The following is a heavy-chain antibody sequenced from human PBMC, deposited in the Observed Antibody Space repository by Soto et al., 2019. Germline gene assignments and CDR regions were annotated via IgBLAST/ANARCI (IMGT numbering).Heavy chain of an antibody. CDR1: GLTVSSNY. V-gene: IGHV3-53*01. CDR3: ARDDAFQNENGFDI. D-gene: IGHD1-1*01. Sequence: GGSLRLSCAASGLTVSSNYMNWVRQAPGQGLEWVPLTYTGGETTYADSVKGRFTVSRDNSKDTLFLQMNSLRAEDTAVYYCARDDAFQNENGFDIWGQGTMVTVSS. J-gene: IGHJ3*02. CDR2: TYTGGET.